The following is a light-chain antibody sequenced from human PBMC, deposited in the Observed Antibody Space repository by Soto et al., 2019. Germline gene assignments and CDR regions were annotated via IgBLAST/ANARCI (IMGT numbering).Light chain of an antibody. J-gene: IGLJ2*01. V-gene: IGLV2-23*01. CDR2: EGS. CDR1: SSDGGSYNL. Sequence: QSVLTQPASVSGSPGQSITISCTGTSSDGGSYNLVSWYQQHPGKAPKLMIYEGSKRPSGVSNRFSGSKSGNTASLTISGLQAEDEADYYCCSYAGSSTLVVFGGGTKLTVL. CDR3: CSYAGSSTLVV.